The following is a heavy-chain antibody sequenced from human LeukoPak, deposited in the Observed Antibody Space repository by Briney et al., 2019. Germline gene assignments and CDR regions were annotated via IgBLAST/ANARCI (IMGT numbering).Heavy chain of an antibody. CDR2: INPNSGDT. V-gene: IGHV1-2*02. D-gene: IGHD3-3*01. Sequence: ASVKVSCKASGYTFTDYYMHWVRQAPGQGLEWMGWINPNSGDTNYAQKFQGRVTMTRDTSISTAYMELSSLRSDDTAVYYCARGRFTIFGVAHWGQGSLVTVSS. CDR3: ARGRFTIFGVAH. J-gene: IGHJ4*02. CDR1: GYTFTDYY.